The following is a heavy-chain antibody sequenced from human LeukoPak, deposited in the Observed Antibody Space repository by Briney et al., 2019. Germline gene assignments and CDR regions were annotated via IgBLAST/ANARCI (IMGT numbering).Heavy chain of an antibody. Sequence: GGSLRLSCEGSEISLNNYWMAWVRQGPGKGLEWVANINRDGRQQNFVDSVKGRFTISRDNAKNSLYLQMNSLRAEDTAVYYRARSYSGSYNWFDPWGQGTLVTVSS. J-gene: IGHJ5*02. D-gene: IGHD1-26*01. CDR2: INRDGRQQ. V-gene: IGHV3-7*01. CDR3: ARSYSGSYNWFDP. CDR1: EISLNNYW.